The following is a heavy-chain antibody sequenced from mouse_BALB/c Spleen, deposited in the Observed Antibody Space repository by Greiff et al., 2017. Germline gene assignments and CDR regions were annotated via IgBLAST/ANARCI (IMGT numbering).Heavy chain of an antibody. Sequence: QVHVKQSGPELVKPGASVKMSCKASGYTFTSYYIHWVKQRPGQGLEWIGWIYPGDGSTKYNEKFKGKTTLTADKSSSTAYMLLSSLTSEDSAIYFCANHGNYEDFDVWGAGTTVTVSS. J-gene: IGHJ1*01. CDR3: ANHGNYEDFDV. V-gene: IGHV1S56*01. CDR1: GYTFTSYY. CDR2: IYPGDGST. D-gene: IGHD2-1*01.